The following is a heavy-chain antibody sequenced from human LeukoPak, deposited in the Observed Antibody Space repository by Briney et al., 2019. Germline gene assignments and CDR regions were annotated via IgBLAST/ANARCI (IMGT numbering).Heavy chain of an antibody. J-gene: IGHJ3*02. CDR1: GGTFSSYA. CDR3: ARGCSGGSCYLGDVFDI. D-gene: IGHD2-15*01. Sequence: SVKVSCTASGGTFSSYAISWVRQAPGQGLEWMGGIIPIFGTANYAQKFQGRVTITADESTSTAYMELSSLRSEDTAAYYWARGCSGGSCYLGDVFDIWGQGTMVTVFS. V-gene: IGHV1-69*01. CDR2: IIPIFGTA.